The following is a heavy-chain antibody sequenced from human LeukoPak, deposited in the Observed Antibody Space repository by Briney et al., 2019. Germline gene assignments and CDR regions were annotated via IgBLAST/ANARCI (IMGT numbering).Heavy chain of an antibody. CDR3: ARGSAKGGRGLQWLVQGVNDY. CDR2: ITSDGSST. CDR1: GFTFSSCW. D-gene: IGHD6-19*01. J-gene: IGHJ4*02. V-gene: IGHV3-74*01. Sequence: GGSLRLSCAASGFTFSSCWMYWVRQAPGKGLMWVSRITSDGSSTSYADSVKGRFTISRDNAKNTLYLQMNSLRAEDTAVYYCARGSAKGGRGLQWLVQGVNDYWGQGTLVTVSS.